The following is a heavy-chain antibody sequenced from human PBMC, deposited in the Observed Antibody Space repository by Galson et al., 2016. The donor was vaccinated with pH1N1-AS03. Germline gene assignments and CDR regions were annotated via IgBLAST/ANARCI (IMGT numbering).Heavy chain of an antibody. D-gene: IGHD2-21*02. CDR2: IIHGGRT. J-gene: IGHJ5*02. CDR1: GDSFPGYY. V-gene: IGHV4-34*01. Sequence: SETLSLTCHVHGDSFPGYYWTWLRQSPGKGLEWIGEIIHGGRTNYSPSLKSRATVFLDTSKNQFSLNLTAVTAADTAIYYCARGKKRGSSDTAVWFDPWGQGALVSVSS. CDR3: ARGKKRGSSDTAVWFDP.